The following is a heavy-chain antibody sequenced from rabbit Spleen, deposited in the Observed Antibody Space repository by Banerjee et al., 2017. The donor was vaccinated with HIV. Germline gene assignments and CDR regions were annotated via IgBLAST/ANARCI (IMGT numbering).Heavy chain of an antibody. CDR1: GFDFTNTYY. Sequence: QEQLVESGGCLFKPEGSLTLTCKASGFDFTNTYYMCWVRQAPGKGLEWIACIYAGSSGNTYYASWAKGRFTISKASSTTVTLQLSSLTGADMATYFCARDDHGGGLFYFDLWGQGPLVTVS. V-gene: IGHV1S45*01. CDR2: IYAGSSGNT. D-gene: IGHD2-1*01. J-gene: IGHJ4*01. CDR3: ARDDHGGGLFYFDL.